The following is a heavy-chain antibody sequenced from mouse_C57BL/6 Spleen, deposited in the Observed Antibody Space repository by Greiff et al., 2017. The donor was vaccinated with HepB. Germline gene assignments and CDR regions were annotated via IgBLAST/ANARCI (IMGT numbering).Heavy chain of an antibody. Sequence: EVQLVESGGGLVQPGGSLSLSCAASGFTFTDYYMSWVRQPPGKALEWLGFIRNKANGYTTEYSASVKGRFTISRDNSQSILYLQMNALRAEDSATYYCARYIRNYYGSSPFDYWGQGTTLTVSS. CDR2: IRNKANGYTT. D-gene: IGHD1-1*01. J-gene: IGHJ2*01. V-gene: IGHV7-3*01. CDR1: GFTFTDYY. CDR3: ARYIRNYYGSSPFDY.